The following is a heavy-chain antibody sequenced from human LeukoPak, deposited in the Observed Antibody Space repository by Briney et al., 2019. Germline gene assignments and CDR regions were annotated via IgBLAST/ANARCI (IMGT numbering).Heavy chain of an antibody. Sequence: SETLSLTCTVSGGSISSSSYCWGWIRQPPGKGLESIGSIYYSGSTYYNPSLKSRVTISVDTSKNQFSLKLSSVTAADTAVYYCARDAISDGSGTDAFDIWGQGTMVTVSS. J-gene: IGHJ3*02. V-gene: IGHV4-39*07. CDR3: ARDAISDGSGTDAFDI. CDR1: GGSISSSSYC. D-gene: IGHD3-10*01. CDR2: IYYSGST.